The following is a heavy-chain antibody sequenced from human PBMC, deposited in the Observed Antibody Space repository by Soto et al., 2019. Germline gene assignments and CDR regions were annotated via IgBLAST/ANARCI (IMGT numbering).Heavy chain of an antibody. CDR2: ISAYNGNT. Sequence: ASVKVSCKASGYSFTDYHIHGVRQAPGQGLEWMGWISAYNGNTNYAQKLQGRVTMTTDTSTSTAYMELRSLRSDDTAVYYCARALSPDYYDSSGYYYLWGQGTLVTVSS. CDR3: ARALSPDYYDSSGYYYL. V-gene: IGHV1-18*04. D-gene: IGHD3-22*01. J-gene: IGHJ5*02. CDR1: GYSFTDYH.